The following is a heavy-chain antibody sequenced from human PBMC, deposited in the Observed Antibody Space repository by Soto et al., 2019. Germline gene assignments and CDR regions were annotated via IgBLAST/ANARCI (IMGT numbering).Heavy chain of an antibody. CDR3: ARGKYSSSPVVDY. V-gene: IGHV4-61*01. Sequence: PSEALSLTCTVPGGSVSSGSYYWSWIRQPPGKGLEWIGYIYYSGSTNYNPSLKSRVTISVDTSKNQFSLKLSSVTAADTAVYYCARGKYSSSPVVDYWGQGTLVTVSS. J-gene: IGHJ4*02. CDR1: GGSVSSGSYY. D-gene: IGHD6-6*01. CDR2: IYYSGST.